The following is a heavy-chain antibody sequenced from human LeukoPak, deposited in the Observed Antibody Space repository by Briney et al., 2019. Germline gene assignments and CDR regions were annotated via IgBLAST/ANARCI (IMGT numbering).Heavy chain of an antibody. D-gene: IGHD3-3*01. CDR3: ARHSSRTRDRSGYYDGSSYYYMDV. CDR2: IYPDDSDT. CDR1: GYTFTNYW. Sequence: GESLKISCKGSGYTFTNYWIGWVRQMPGKGLEWIGIIYPDDSDTKYSPSFQGQVTVSADKSTSTAYLQWSSLKASDTAMYYCARHSSRTRDRSGYYDGSSYYYMDVWGKGSTVTVSS. J-gene: IGHJ6*03. V-gene: IGHV5-51*01.